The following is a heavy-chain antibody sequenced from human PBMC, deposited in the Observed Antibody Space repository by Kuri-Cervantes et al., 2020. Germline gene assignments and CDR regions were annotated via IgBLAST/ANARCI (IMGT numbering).Heavy chain of an antibody. CDR1: GGSFSGYY. J-gene: IGHJ5*02. CDR3: ARGRNGDTTSPP. D-gene: IGHD1-14*01. CDR2: INHSGGT. V-gene: IGHV4-34*01. Sequence: SETLSLTYAVYGGSFSGYYWSWIRQPPGKGLEWIGEINHSGGTNYNPSLKSRVTMSVDTSKNQFSLHLTSLTAADTAMYYCARGRNGDTTSPPWGQGTLVTVSS.